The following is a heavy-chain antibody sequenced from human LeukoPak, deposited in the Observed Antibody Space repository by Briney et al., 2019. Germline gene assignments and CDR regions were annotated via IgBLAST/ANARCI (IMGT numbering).Heavy chain of an antibody. J-gene: IGHJ5*02. V-gene: IGHV5-51*01. Sequence: GESLKISCKGSGYSFTSYWIGWVRQMPGKGLEWMGIIYPGDSDTRYSPSFQGQVTISADKSISTAYLQWSSLKASDTAMYYCARPTTPYCTNGVCYPGNWFDPWGQGTLVTVSS. D-gene: IGHD2-8*01. CDR2: IYPGDSDT. CDR3: ARPTTPYCTNGVCYPGNWFDP. CDR1: GYSFTSYW.